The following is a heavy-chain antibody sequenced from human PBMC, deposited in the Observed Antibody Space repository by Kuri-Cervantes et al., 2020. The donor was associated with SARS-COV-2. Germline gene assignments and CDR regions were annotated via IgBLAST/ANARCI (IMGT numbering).Heavy chain of an antibody. J-gene: IGHJ5*02. CDR1: GGSISSGSYY. V-gene: IGHV4-39*02. CDR2: IYYSGST. CDR3: ARGVVTIYGFLVLLPAPGWLDP. D-gene: IGHD3-3*01. Sequence: GSLRLSCTVSGGSISSGSYYWGWIRQPPGKGLEWIGSIYYSGSTYYNPSLKSRVTISVDTSKNLFSLKLTSVTAADTAVYFCARGVVTIYGFLVLLPAPGWLDPWGQGTLVTVSS.